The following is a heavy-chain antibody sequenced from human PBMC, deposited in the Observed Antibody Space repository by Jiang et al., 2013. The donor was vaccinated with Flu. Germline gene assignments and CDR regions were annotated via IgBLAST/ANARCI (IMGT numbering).Heavy chain of an antibody. CDR1: GGSISSYY. CDR3: ARDQCGDDCYYGSFDY. J-gene: IGHJ4*02. D-gene: IGHD2-21*02. Sequence: PGLVKPSETLSLTCTVSGGSISSYYWGWIRQPPGKGLEWIGYIHYSGGTNYNPSLKTRVTISLDTSKNQFSLQLTSVTAADTAVYYCARDQCGDDCYYGSFDYWGQGTLVAVSS. CDR2: IHYSGGT. V-gene: IGHV4-59*01.